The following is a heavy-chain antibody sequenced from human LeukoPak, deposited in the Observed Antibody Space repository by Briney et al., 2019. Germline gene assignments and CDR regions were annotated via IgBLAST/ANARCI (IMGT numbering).Heavy chain of an antibody. J-gene: IGHJ3*02. CDR2: IRYDGSNK. CDR3: AKDGGSDPDSFDI. V-gene: IGHV3-30*02. D-gene: IGHD2-15*01. CDR1: EFIFNTYV. Sequence: GGSLRLSCAASEFIFNTYVMHWVRQAPGKGLEWLAFIRYDGSNKNYADSVKGRFTISRDNTKSSLYLQMNSLRAEDTAVYYCAKDGGSDPDSFDIWGQGTMVTVSS.